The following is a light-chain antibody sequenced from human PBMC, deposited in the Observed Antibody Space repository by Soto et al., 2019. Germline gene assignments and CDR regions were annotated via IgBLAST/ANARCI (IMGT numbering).Light chain of an antibody. J-gene: IGKJ3*01. CDR3: QQNNFY. CDR1: QNIHHW. Sequence: DLQMTQSPSTVSASVGARVTITCRARQNIHHWLAWFQLKPGQAPKLLVYNASSLVSGVPSMFSDSGSETQFALTIDSLQPYDFATYYCQQNNFYFGRGTKVDI. V-gene: IGKV1-5*01. CDR2: NAS.